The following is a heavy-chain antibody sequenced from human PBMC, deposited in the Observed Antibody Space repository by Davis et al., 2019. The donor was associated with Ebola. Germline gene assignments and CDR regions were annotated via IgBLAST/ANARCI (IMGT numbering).Heavy chain of an antibody. CDR3: ARDRGYSSGWYSDY. Sequence: AASVKVSCKASGGTFSSYAISWVRQAPGQGLEWMGGIIPIFGTANYAQKFQGRVTITADKSTSTAYMELSSLRSDDTAVYYCARDRGYSSGWYSDYWGQGTLVTVSS. CDR2: IIPIFGTA. D-gene: IGHD6-19*01. J-gene: IGHJ4*02. CDR1: GGTFSSYA. V-gene: IGHV1-69*06.